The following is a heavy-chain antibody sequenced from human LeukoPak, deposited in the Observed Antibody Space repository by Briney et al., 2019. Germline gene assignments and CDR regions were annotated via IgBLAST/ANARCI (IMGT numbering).Heavy chain of an antibody. CDR1: GGSFSGYY. Sequence: SETLSLTCAVYGGSFSGYYWSWIRQPPGKGLEWIGEINHSGSTNYNPSLKSRVTISVDTSKNQFSLKLSSVTAADTAVYYCASEDYGDYRGPHIWGQGTMVTVSS. V-gene: IGHV4-34*01. D-gene: IGHD4-17*01. J-gene: IGHJ3*02. CDR2: INHSGST. CDR3: ASEDYGDYRGPHI.